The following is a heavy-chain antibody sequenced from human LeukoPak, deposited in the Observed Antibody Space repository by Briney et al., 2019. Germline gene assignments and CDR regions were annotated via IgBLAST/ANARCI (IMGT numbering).Heavy chain of an antibody. D-gene: IGHD6-13*01. CDR3: ARDPGQQVDY. V-gene: IGHV1-18*01. J-gene: IGHJ4*02. CDR2: INPYNGNT. CDR1: GYTFTSYG. Sequence: ASEKVSRKASGYTFTSYGISWVRQAPGQGLEWMGWINPYNGNTNYAQKLQGRVTMTTDTSTSTAYMELRSLRSDDTAVYYCARDPGQQVDYWGQGTLVTVSS.